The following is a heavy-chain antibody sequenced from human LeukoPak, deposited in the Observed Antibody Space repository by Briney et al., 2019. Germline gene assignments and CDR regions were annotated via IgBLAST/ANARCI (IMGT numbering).Heavy chain of an antibody. D-gene: IGHD1-26*01. V-gene: IGHV3-33*01. CDR2: IWYDGSNQ. J-gene: IGHJ4*02. CDR1: GFTFRSYG. Sequence: QPGRSLRLSCAASGFTFRSYGMHWVRQAPGKGLEWVAVIWYDGSNQYYADSVKGRFTISRDNSKNTLYLQMNSLRAEDTAVYYCARGDIVGAATTPFDCWGQGTLVTVSS. CDR3: ARGDIVGAATTPFDC.